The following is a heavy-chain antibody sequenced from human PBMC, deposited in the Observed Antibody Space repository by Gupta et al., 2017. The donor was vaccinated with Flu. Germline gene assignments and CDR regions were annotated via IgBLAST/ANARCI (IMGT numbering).Heavy chain of an antibody. CDR1: GFTFSSYS. CDR2: ISSSSSYI. J-gene: IGHJ4*02. V-gene: IGHV3-21*01. CDR3: AVHREKGWFGDEVGEGY. D-gene: IGHD3-10*01. Sequence: EVQLVESGGGLVKPGGSLRLSCAASGFTFSSYSMNWVRQAPGKGLEWVSSISSSSSYIYYADSVKGRFTISRDNAKNSLYLQMNSLRAEDTAVYYCAVHREKGWFGDEVGEGYWGQGTLVTVSS.